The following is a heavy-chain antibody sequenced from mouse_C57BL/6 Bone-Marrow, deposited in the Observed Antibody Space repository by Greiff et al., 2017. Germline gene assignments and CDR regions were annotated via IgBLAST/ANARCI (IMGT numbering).Heavy chain of an antibody. V-gene: IGHV1-62-3*01. Sequence: QQPGAELVKPGASVKLSCKASGYTFTSHWMHWVKQRPGRGLEWFGRFDLNSGGTKYNEKFKGKATLTVYKPSSTAYIQLSSLTSDDSAVYYCALTTLDVWGTGTTVTVSS. CDR3: ALTTLDV. CDR1: GYTFTSHW. CDR2: FDLNSGGT. D-gene: IGHD1-1*01. J-gene: IGHJ1*03.